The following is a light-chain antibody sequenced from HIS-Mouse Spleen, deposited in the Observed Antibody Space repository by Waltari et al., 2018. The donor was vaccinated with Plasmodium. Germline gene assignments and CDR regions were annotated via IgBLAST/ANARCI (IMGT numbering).Light chain of an antibody. V-gene: IGLV3-25*03. CDR2: KDS. Sequence: SYELTQPPSVSVSPGQTARTTCSGDALPKPYADGYQQKPGQAPVLVIYKDSERPSGIPERFSGSSSGTTVTLTISGVQAEDEADYYCQSADSSGTYVVFGGGTKLTVL. J-gene: IGLJ2*01. CDR3: QSADSSGTYVV. CDR1: ALPKPY.